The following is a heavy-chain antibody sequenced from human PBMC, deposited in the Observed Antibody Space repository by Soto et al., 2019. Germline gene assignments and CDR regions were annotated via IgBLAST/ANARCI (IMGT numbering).Heavy chain of an antibody. CDR1: GFMVSTYA. V-gene: IGHV3-23*01. Sequence: GGSLRLSCAASGFMVSTYAMTWVRRAPGKGLEWVSGISTIGVTYYADSVRGRFTISRDNSKNTLYLLMDSLRAEDTAVYYCAKLQWLYALDYWGQGTLVTVSS. CDR3: AKLQWLYALDY. D-gene: IGHD6-19*01. CDR2: ISTIGVT. J-gene: IGHJ4*02.